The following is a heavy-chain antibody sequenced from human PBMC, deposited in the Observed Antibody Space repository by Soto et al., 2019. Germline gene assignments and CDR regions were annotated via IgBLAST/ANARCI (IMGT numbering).Heavy chain of an antibody. V-gene: IGHV1-69*15. J-gene: IGHJ5*02. CDR3: AKDGGRDGYFGTWFDP. CDR2: IIPIFGTA. D-gene: IGHD5-12*01. Sequence: QVQLMQSGAEVKKPGSSVKVSCKASGGTFSNYAITWVRQAPGQGLEWLGRIIPIFGTANYAQKFQGRVTITVDDSTNTGYMELSSLRSDDTAVYYCAKDGGRDGYFGTWFDPWGQGTLVTVSS. CDR1: GGTFSNYA.